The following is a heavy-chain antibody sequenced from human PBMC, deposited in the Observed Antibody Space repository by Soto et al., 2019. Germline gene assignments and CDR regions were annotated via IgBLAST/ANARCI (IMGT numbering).Heavy chain of an antibody. CDR1: GYTFTNYG. J-gene: IGHJ6*03. D-gene: IGHD6-6*01. CDR3: ARVRQLVGYFYYYIDV. Sequence: QVQLLQSGAEVKKPGASVKVSCKASGYTFTNYGITWVRQAPGQGLEWMGWIGAYNGNTHYTERLQGRVTMATDTPTSTADMELRRLRSVDSAVYYWARVRQLVGYFYYYIDVWGNGTTVTVSS. V-gene: IGHV1-18*01. CDR2: IGAYNGNT.